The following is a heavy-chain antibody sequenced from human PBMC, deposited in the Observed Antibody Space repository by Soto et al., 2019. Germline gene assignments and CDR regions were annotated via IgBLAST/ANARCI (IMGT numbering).Heavy chain of an antibody. Sequence: QVQLVESGGGLVKPGESLRLSCAASGFTFSDFYMTWIRQAPGKGLEWVSHISSTGTYTNYADSVKGRFTVSRDSANNSMYLEMNSLRAEYTAVYFCARDRDTYGHGFFDYWGQGTLVTVSS. CDR2: ISSTGTYT. CDR1: GFTFSDFY. J-gene: IGHJ4*02. CDR3: ARDRDTYGHGFFDY. D-gene: IGHD5-18*01. V-gene: IGHV3-11*05.